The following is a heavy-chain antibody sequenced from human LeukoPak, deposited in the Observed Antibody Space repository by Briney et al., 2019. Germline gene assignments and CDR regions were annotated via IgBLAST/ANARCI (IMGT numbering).Heavy chain of an antibody. V-gene: IGHV1-2*02. CDR1: GYTLTDYY. CDR3: ARDLKGGRFPKNWLDP. Sequence: ASVKVSCKASGYTLTDYYIHWVRQAPGQGLEWMGWINPNSGDRTYAQRFQGRVTLTRDTSISTAHMELIRLTSDDTALYYCARDLKGGRFPKNWLDPWGQGTLVTVSS. J-gene: IGHJ5*02. D-gene: IGHD3-3*01. CDR2: INPNSGDR.